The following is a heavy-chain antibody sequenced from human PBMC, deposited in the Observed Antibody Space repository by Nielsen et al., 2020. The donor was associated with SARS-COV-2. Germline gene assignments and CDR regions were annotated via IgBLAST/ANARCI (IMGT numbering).Heavy chain of an antibody. J-gene: IGHJ6*02. CDR2: ISSSSSYI. CDR3: ASLLLWFGELLGPHYYYGMDV. V-gene: IGHV3-21*01. Sequence: WIRQPPGKGLEWVSSISSSSSYIYYADSVKGRFTISRDNAKNSLYLQMNSLRDEDTAVYYCASLLLWFGELLGPHYYYGMDVWGQGTTVTVSS. D-gene: IGHD3-10*01.